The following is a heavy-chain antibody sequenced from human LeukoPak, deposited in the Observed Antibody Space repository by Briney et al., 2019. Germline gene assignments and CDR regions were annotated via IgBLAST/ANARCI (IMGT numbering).Heavy chain of an antibody. CDR3: ARGVGGTRAHY. V-gene: IGHV1-8*01. CDR2: MNPNSDNT. J-gene: IGHJ4*02. CDR1: GYTFTNYD. D-gene: IGHD1-26*01. Sequence: ASVKVSCKACGYTFTNYDINWVRQATGQALEWMGWMNPNSDNTGYAHKFQGRATMTSTTSISTAYMELSSLPSEDTAVYYCARGVGGTRAHYWGQETLVTVSS.